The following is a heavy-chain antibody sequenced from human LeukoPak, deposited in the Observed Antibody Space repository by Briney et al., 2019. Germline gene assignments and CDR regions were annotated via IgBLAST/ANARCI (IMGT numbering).Heavy chain of an antibody. CDR1: GFTFSSYA. Sequence: GGSLRLSCAASGFTFSSYAMSWVRQAPGKGLEWVSGISGSGGSTYYADSVKGRFTISRDNSKNTLYLQMNSLRAEDTAVYYCARDGYYDFWSGHPTYYFDYWGQGTLVTVSS. CDR3: ARDGYYDFWSGHPTYYFDY. D-gene: IGHD3-3*01. J-gene: IGHJ4*02. CDR2: ISGSGGST. V-gene: IGHV3-23*01.